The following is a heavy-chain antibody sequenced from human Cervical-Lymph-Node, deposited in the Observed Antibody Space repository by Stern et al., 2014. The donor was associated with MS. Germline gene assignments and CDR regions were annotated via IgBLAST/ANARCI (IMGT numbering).Heavy chain of an antibody. J-gene: IGHJ2*01. CDR2: ISYDGNTK. CDR1: GFTFSSYG. Sequence: VKLVESGGGVVQPGRSLRLSCAASGFTFSSYGMHWVRQAPGKGLEWVAAISYDGNTKYYADSVKGRFTISRDNSKNTLYLQINSLRAEDTTVYYCATGGGYTYGSGYFDLWGRGTLVSVSS. CDR3: ATGGGYTYGSGYFDL. V-gene: IGHV3-30*03. D-gene: IGHD5-18*01.